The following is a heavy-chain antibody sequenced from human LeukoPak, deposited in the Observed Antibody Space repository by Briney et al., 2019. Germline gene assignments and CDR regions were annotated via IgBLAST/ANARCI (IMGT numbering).Heavy chain of an antibody. CDR2: IIPIFGTA. CDR1: GGTLSSYA. J-gene: IGHJ1*01. Sequence: ASVKVSCKASGGTLSSYAISWVRQAPGQGLEWMGRIIPIFGTANYAQKFQGRVTITTDESTSTAYMELSSLRSEDTAVYYCARHPVGSGYYYSPFQHWGQGTLVTVSS. V-gene: IGHV1-69*05. CDR3: ARHPVGSGYYYSPFQH. D-gene: IGHD3-22*01.